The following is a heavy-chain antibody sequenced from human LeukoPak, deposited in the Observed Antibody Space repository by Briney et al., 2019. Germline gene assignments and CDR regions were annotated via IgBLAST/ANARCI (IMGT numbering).Heavy chain of an antibody. CDR1: GFTFSSYW. Sequence: GGSLRLSCAASGFTFSSYWMHWVRQAPGKGLVWVSRINGDGSSTSYADSVKGRFTISRDNAKNTLYLQMNSLRAEDTAVYYCARESEGGRWELLAAFDIWGQGAMVTVSS. D-gene: IGHD1-26*01. CDR3: ARESEGGRWELLAAFDI. V-gene: IGHV3-74*01. CDR2: INGDGSST. J-gene: IGHJ3*02.